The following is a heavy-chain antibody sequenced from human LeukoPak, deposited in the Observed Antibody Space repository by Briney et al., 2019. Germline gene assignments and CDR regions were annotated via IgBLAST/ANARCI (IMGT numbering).Heavy chain of an antibody. D-gene: IGHD3-10*01. J-gene: IGHJ4*02. CDR1: GGSFRGYY. CDR2: INHSGST. CDR3: ARGRGRVVGFGELFFDY. Sequence: SETLSLTCAVYGGSFRGYYWSWIRQPPGKGLEWIGEINHSGSTNNNPSIKRRVTISVDTSKNQFSLKLSSVTAADTAVYYCARGRGRVVGFGELFFDYWGQGTLVTVSS. V-gene: IGHV4-34*01.